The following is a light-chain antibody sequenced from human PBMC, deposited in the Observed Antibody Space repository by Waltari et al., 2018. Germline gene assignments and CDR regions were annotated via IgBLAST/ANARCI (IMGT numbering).Light chain of an antibody. CDR3: VLYMGRGVSV. V-gene: IGLV8-61*01. Sequence: QTVVTQEPSLSVSPGGTITLTCDLTSGSVSLDYYPSWYKQNPGQAPRTLIYNTKSRSSGVPDRFSGSILGNKAALTITGAQADDESDYYCVLYMGRGVSVFGGGTKLTVL. CDR2: NTK. J-gene: IGLJ3*02. CDR1: SGSVSLDYY.